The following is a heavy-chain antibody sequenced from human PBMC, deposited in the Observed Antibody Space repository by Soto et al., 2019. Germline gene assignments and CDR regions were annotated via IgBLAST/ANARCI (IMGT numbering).Heavy chain of an antibody. V-gene: IGHV3-23*01. D-gene: IGHD3-22*01. CDR1: GFTFSSYA. J-gene: IGHJ4*02. CDR3: AKDQPPSYYYDSSGYYHDY. CDR2: ISGSGGST. Sequence: SGGSLRLSCAASGFTFSSYAMSWVRQAPGKGLEWVSAISGSGGSTYYADSVKGRFTISRDNSKNTLYLQMNSLRAEDTAVYYCAKDQPPSYYYDSSGYYHDYWGQGTLVTVSS.